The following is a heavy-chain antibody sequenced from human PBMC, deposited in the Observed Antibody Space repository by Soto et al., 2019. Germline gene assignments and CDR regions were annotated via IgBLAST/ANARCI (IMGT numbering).Heavy chain of an antibody. CDR2: IYSGGSI. D-gene: IGHD3-3*01. CDR3: ARDRRDGDTI. CDR1: GFTVSANY. V-gene: IGHV3-66*01. J-gene: IGHJ4*02. Sequence: EVQLVESGGGLVQPGGSLRLSCAASGFTVSANYMSWFRQAPGKGLEWVSVIYSGGSIYYADSVHGRFTISRDNSKNTLYLQMYSLRAEDTAVYYCARDRRDGDTIWGQGALVTVSS.